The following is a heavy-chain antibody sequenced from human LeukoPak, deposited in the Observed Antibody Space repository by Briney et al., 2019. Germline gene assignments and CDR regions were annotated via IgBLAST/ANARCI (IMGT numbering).Heavy chain of an antibody. D-gene: IGHD4/OR15-4a*01. CDR3: ARALTTTGIDY. Sequence: SETLSLTCAVYGGSFSGYYWSWIRQPPGKGLEWIGEINHSGSTNYNPSLKSRVTISVDTSKNQFSLKLSSVTAADTAVYYCARALTTTGIDYWGQGTLVTVSS. CDR2: INHSGST. CDR1: GGSFSGYY. V-gene: IGHV4-34*01. J-gene: IGHJ4*02.